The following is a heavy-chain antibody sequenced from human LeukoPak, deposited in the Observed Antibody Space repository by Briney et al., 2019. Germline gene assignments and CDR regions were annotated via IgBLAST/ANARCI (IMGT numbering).Heavy chain of an antibody. J-gene: IGHJ4*02. CDR1: GYSFTSYW. V-gene: IGHV5-10-1*01. CDR3: AATTHSGWYYFHY. D-gene: IGHD6-19*01. Sequence: GESLKISCKGSGYSFTSYWISWVRQMPGKGLEWMGRIDPSDSYTKYSPSFQGHVTISADKSISTAYLQRSSLKASDTAMFYCAATTHSGWYYFHYWGQGTLVTVPS. CDR2: IDPSDSYT.